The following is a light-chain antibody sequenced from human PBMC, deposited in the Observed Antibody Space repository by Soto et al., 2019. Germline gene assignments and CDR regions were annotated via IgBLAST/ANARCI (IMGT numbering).Light chain of an antibody. CDR3: SSYTSSSTRV. V-gene: IGLV1-40*01. J-gene: IGLJ1*01. CDR1: SSDIGAGYR. CDR2: DNT. Sequence: QSVLTQPPSVSGAPGERVTISCTGSSSDIGAGYRVRWYQQVPGTAPKLLIYDNTNRPSGVSVRFSGSKSGNTASLTISGLQAEDEADYYCSSYTSSSTRVFGTGTKLTVL.